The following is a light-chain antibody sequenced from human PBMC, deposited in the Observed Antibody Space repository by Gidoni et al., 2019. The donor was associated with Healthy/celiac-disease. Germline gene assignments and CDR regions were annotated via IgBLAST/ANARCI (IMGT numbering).Light chain of an antibody. CDR2: AAS. V-gene: IGKV1-39*01. J-gene: IGKJ1*01. Sequence: DVQMRRSPSSLSASVGDRVTITCRASQSISSYLNWYQQKPGKAPKLLIYAASSLQSGVPSRFSGSGSGTDFTLTISSLQPEDFATYYCQQSYSTPQTFGQXTKVEIK. CDR1: QSISSY. CDR3: QQSYSTPQT.